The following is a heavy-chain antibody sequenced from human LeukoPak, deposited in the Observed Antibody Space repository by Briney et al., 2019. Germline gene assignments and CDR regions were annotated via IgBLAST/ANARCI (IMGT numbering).Heavy chain of an antibody. CDR1: GFTFTNYS. CDR2: IDTKSTTI. Sequence: GGSLRLSCAASGFTFTNYSMNWVRQAPGEGLEWVSYIDTKSTTIYYADSVKGRFTISRDNAKNSLYLQMNSLRAEDTAVYYCARDYYDSSGYYYLDYWGQGTLVTVSS. J-gene: IGHJ4*02. V-gene: IGHV3-48*04. CDR3: ARDYYDSSGYYYLDY. D-gene: IGHD3-22*01.